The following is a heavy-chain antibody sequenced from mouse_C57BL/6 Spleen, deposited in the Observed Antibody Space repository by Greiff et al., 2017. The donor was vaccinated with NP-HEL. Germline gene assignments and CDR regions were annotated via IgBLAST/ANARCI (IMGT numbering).Heavy chain of an antibody. V-gene: IGHV5-6*02. CDR1: GFTFSSYG. D-gene: IGHD2-5*01. CDR3: ARRPYSNYTYFDV. CDR2: ISSGGSYT. Sequence: DVKLVESGGDLVKPGGSLKLSCAASGFTFSSYGMSWVRQTPDKRLEWVATISSGGSYTYYPDSVKGRFTISRDNAKNTLYLQMSSLKSEDTAMYYCARRPYSNYTYFDVWGTGTTVTVSS. J-gene: IGHJ1*03.